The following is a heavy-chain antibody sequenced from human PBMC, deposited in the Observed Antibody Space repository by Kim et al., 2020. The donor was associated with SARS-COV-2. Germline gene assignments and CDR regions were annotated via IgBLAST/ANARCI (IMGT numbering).Heavy chain of an antibody. J-gene: IGHJ3*02. Sequence: SETLSLTCAVYGGSFSGYYWSWIRQPPGKGLEWIGEINHSGSTNYNPSLKSRVTISVDTSKNQFSLKLSSVTAADTAVYYCASTPYGSGSYQFGAFDIWG. CDR1: GGSFSGYY. CDR2: INHSGST. CDR3: ASTPYGSGSYQFGAFDI. D-gene: IGHD3-10*01. V-gene: IGHV4-34*01.